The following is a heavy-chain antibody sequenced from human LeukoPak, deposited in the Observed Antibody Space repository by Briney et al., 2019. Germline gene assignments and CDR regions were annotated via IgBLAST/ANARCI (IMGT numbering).Heavy chain of an antibody. J-gene: IGHJ3*02. CDR3: ARDRSSSWYDAFDI. CDR1: GFTFSSYA. D-gene: IGHD6-13*01. Sequence: GGSLRLSCAASGFTFSSYAMHWVRQAPGKGLEYVSGISSNGGSTYYANSVKGRFTVSRDNSKNTLYLQMGSLRAEDMAVYYCARDRSSSWYDAFDIWGQGTMVTVSS. CDR2: ISSNGGST. V-gene: IGHV3-64*01.